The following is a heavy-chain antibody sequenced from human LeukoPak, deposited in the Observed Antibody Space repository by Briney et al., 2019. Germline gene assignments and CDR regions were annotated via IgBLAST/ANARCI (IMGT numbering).Heavy chain of an antibody. D-gene: IGHD3-22*01. V-gene: IGHV1-2*02. CDR1: GYTFTCYY. Sequence: ASVKVSCKASGYTFTCYYMHWVRQAPGQGLEWMGWINPNSGGTNYAQKFQGRVTMTRDTSISTAYMELSRLRSDDTAVYYCAREDDYYDSSGYYHFDYWGQGTLVTVSS. J-gene: IGHJ4*02. CDR2: INPNSGGT. CDR3: AREDDYYDSSGYYHFDY.